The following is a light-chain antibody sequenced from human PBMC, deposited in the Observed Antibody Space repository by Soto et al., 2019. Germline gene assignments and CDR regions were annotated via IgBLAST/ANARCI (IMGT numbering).Light chain of an antibody. J-gene: IGKJ2*01. Sequence: DIQMTHSPSTLSAFLGERATITCRASKRLGSSLAWYQQKPGKGPKLLIYDAPTLESGVPSRFSGSGFGTEFALTISSLQPDDFATFYCQQYNSYGTFGQGTKLEIK. V-gene: IGKV1-5*01. CDR2: DAP. CDR3: QQYNSYGT. CDR1: KRLGSS.